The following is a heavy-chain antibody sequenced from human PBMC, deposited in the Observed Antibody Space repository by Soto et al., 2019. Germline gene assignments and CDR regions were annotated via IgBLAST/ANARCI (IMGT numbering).Heavy chain of an antibody. CDR1: GYTFTNYV. V-gene: IGHV1-3*01. J-gene: IGHJ4*02. CDR3: ARGLTIFGVVIGY. D-gene: IGHD3-3*01. Sequence: ASVKVSCKTSGYTFTNYVVDWVRQAPGQGLEWVGWINSGNGNTKYSEKFQGRVTITRDTSASTAYMELNSLTSEDTAVYYCARGLTIFGVVIGYWGQGTLVTVSS. CDR2: INSGNGNT.